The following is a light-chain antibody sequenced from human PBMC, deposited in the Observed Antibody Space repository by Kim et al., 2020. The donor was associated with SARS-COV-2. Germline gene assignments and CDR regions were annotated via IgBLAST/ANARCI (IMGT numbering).Light chain of an antibody. CDR2: DAA. CDR1: HSMDIN. Sequence: FPGESDTHTCRASHSMDINLAWYQQTPGRAPRHIIYDAAIRATGIPDRFSASGSGTDFTLTIGSLAPEDFAVDDCQQRGNWPPALTFGGGTKLEI. V-gene: IGKV3-11*01. CDR3: QQRGNWPPALT. J-gene: IGKJ4*01.